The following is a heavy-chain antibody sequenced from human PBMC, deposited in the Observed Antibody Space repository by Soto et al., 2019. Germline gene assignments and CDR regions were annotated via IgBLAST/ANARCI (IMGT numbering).Heavy chain of an antibody. J-gene: IGHJ4*02. V-gene: IGHV4-4*02. CDR2: VNHSGST. CDR3: ARRPHNTSRFDY. CDR1: SGSISSSNW. D-gene: IGHD1-1*01. Sequence: SETLSLTCAVSSGSISSSNWWRWVRQPPGKGLEWIGEVNHSGSTNYNPSLKSRVTISVDTSKNQFSLKLSSVTAADTAVYYCARRPHNTSRFDYWGQGTLVTVS.